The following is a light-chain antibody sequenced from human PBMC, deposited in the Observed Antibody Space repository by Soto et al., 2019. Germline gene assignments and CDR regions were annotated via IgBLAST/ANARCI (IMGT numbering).Light chain of an antibody. Sequence: QSVLTQPPSVSGAPGQRVTISCTGSSSNIGAGYDVHWYQQLPGTAPKLLIYGNSNRPSGVPDRFSGAKSGTSASLAITGLRAEDEADYYCQSYHSSLSGWVFGRGTKLTVL. CDR2: GNS. CDR3: QSYHSSLSGWV. V-gene: IGLV1-40*01. CDR1: SSNIGAGYD. J-gene: IGLJ3*02.